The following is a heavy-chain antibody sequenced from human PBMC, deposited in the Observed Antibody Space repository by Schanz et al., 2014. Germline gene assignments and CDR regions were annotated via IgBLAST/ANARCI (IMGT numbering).Heavy chain of an antibody. V-gene: IGHV3-66*01. CDR3: ARDLEGYDGGGGGFDP. J-gene: IGHJ5*02. CDR2: IYSGIGA. Sequence: EGQLAESGGGLVQPGGSLRLSCAVSGFTVSSNHMSWVRQAPGKGLEWVSVIYSGIGAYYADSVKDRFTVSRDNSKNTLYLQMNSLRADDTAVYFCARDLEGYDGGGGGFDPWGQGTLVTVSS. CDR1: GFTVSSNH. D-gene: IGHD2-21*01.